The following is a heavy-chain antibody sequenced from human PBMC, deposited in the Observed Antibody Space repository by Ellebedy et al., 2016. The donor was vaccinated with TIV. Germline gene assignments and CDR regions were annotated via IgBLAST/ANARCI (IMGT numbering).Heavy chain of an antibody. CDR3: ARGTLGGYGMDV. CDR1: GGSMDSYY. J-gene: IGHJ6*02. CDR2: IYYSGST. V-gene: IGHV4-59*01. Sequence: ESLKISCTVSGGSMDSYYWSWIRQPPGKGLEWIGYIYYSGSTNYNPSLKSRVTISVDTSKNQFSLKLSSVTAADTAVYYCARGTLGGYGMDVWGQGTTVTVSS. D-gene: IGHD3-16*01.